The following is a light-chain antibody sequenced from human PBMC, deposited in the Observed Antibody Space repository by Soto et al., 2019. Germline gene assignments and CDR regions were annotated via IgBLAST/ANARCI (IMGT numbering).Light chain of an antibody. V-gene: IGLV2-14*01. J-gene: IGLJ1*01. CDR3: SSYTSSSPGV. Sequence: QSALTQPASVSGSPGQSITISCTGTSGDVGFYKYVSWYQQYPGKAPKLTIYEVSIRPSGVSNRFSGSKSGNTASLTISGLQAEDEADYYCSSYTSSSPGVFGTGTKLTVL. CDR2: EVS. CDR1: SGDVGFYKY.